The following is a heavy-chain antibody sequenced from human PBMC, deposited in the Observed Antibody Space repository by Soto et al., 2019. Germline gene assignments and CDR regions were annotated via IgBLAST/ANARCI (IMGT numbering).Heavy chain of an antibody. J-gene: IGHJ5*02. Sequence: QVQLVQSGAEVKKPGDSVKVSCKASGYTFTSYGISWVRQAPGQGLEWMGWISAYNGNTNYAQKLQGRVTMTTDTSTSTAYMELRSLRSDDTAVYYCARDPNVLLWFVEATRRDWFDPWGQGTLVTVSS. CDR2: ISAYNGNT. D-gene: IGHD3-10*01. CDR1: GYTFTSYG. V-gene: IGHV1-18*01. CDR3: ARDPNVLLWFVEATRRDWFDP.